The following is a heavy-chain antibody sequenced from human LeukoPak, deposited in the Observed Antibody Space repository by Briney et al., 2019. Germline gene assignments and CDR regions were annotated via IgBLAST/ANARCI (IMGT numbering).Heavy chain of an antibody. CDR3: ARDRPHYGDYGRSDYYMDV. V-gene: IGHV1-18*01. CDR1: GYTFTSYG. D-gene: IGHD4-17*01. Sequence: ASVKVSCKASGYTFTSYGISWVRQAPGQGLEWMGWISAYNGNTNYAQKLQGRVTMTTDTSTSTAYMELRSLRSDDTAVYYCARDRPHYGDYGRSDYYMDVWGKGTTVTVSS. J-gene: IGHJ6*03. CDR2: ISAYNGNT.